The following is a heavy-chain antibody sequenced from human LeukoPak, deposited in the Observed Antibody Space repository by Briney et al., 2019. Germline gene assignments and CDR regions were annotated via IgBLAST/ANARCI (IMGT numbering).Heavy chain of an antibody. Sequence: GGSLRLSCAASGFTFSSHWMHWVRQAPGKGLVWVSRINSDGTSTTYADSVKGRFTISRDNAKNTLYLQMNSLRVEDTAVFHCVREGTYSNGPDYWGQGTLVTVSS. CDR3: VREGTYSNGPDY. CDR2: INSDGTST. J-gene: IGHJ4*02. D-gene: IGHD3-22*01. V-gene: IGHV3-74*01. CDR1: GFTFSSHW.